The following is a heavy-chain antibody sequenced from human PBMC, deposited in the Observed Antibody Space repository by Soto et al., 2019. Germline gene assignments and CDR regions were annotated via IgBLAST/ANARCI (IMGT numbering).Heavy chain of an antibody. Sequence: SCKASGGTFSNHAISWVRQAPGQGLEWVGGIIPMFPTADYAQRFQGRVTITADDSTTTVYMELSGLRSEDTAMYYCARDDATYCGGDCYRYFYYGMDVWGQGTTVTVSS. CDR3: ARDDATYCGGDCYRYFYYGMDV. D-gene: IGHD2-21*02. V-gene: IGHV1-69*01. CDR2: IIPMFPTA. J-gene: IGHJ6*02. CDR1: GGTFSNHA.